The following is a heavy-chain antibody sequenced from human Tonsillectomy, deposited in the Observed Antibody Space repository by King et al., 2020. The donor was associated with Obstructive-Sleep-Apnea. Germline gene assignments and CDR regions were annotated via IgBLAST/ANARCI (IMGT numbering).Heavy chain of an antibody. CDR2: ISVSGGTT. CDR1: GVTFSNNA. V-gene: IGHV3-23*04. Sequence: VQLVESGGGLVQPGGSLRLSCAASGVTFSNNAMSWVRQAPGKGLEWVSGISVSGGTTYYADSVKGRFTISRDHSRGTLYLQMDSLRAEDTAVYYCAVAVNHYYYYGMDVWGQGTTVTVSS. D-gene: IGHD2-15*01. CDR3: AVAVNHYYYYGMDV. J-gene: IGHJ6*02.